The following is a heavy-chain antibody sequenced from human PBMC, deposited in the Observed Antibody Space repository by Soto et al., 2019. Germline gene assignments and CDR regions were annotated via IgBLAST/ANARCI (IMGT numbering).Heavy chain of an antibody. D-gene: IGHD3-10*01. Sequence: PSETLSLTCVVSGASISNSHWLSWVRQPPGEGLEWIGEIYHSGSTNYNPSLGSRVTISVDKSKNQISLRLNSVTADDTAVYYCARDLRGGLGFALWGQGTLVTVSS. CDR1: GASISNSHW. V-gene: IGHV4-4*02. J-gene: IGHJ4*02. CDR2: IYHSGST. CDR3: ARDLRGGLGFAL.